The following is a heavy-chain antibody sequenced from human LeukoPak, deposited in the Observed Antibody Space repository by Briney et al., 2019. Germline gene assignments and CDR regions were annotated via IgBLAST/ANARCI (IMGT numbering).Heavy chain of an antibody. CDR2: I. J-gene: IGHJ4*02. D-gene: IGHD3-10*01. V-gene: IGHV3-21*01. Sequence: IYYADSVKGRFTISRDNAKNSLYLQMNSLRAEDTAVYYCAREDSYYYGSGSYPFDYWGQGTLVTVSS. CDR3: AREDSYYYGSGSYPFDY.